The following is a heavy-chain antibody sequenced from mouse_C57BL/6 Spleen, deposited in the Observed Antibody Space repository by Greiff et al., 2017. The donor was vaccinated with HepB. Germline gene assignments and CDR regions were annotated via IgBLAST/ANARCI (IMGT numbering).Heavy chain of an antibody. Sequence: QVQLQQPGAELVKPGASVKMSCKASGYTFTSYWITWVKQRPGQGLEWIGDIYPGSGSTNYNEKFKSKATQTVDTSSSTAYMQLSSLTSEDSAVYYCARENGSSLAWFAYWGQGTLVTVSA. D-gene: IGHD1-1*01. V-gene: IGHV1-55*01. CDR3: ARENGSSLAWFAY. J-gene: IGHJ3*01. CDR2: IYPGSGST. CDR1: GYTFTSYW.